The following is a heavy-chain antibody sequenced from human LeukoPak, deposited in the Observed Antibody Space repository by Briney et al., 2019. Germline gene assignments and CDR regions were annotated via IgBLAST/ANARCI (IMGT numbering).Heavy chain of an antibody. Sequence: TGRSLRLSCAASGFTFSSYGMHWVRQAPGKGLEWVAVISYDGSNKYYADSVKGRFTISRDNSKNTLYLQMNSLRAEDTAVYYCAKAVVPAAIWLAELAGTDVWGKGTTVTVSS. CDR3: AKAVVPAAIWLAELAGTDV. D-gene: IGHD2-2*01. CDR1: GFTFSSYG. CDR2: ISYDGSNK. J-gene: IGHJ6*04. V-gene: IGHV3-30*18.